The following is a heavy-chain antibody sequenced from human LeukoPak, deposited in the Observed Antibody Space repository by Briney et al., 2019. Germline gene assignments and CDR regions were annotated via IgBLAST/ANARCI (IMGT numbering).Heavy chain of an antibody. CDR3: ARGITVIGYYFDN. V-gene: IGHV6-1*01. CDR1: GDSVSSNSAA. Sequence: SQTLSLTCAISGDSVSSNSAAWNWIRQSPSGGLEWLGRTYYRSKWYHDYLVSVKSRITINPDTSKNQFSLQLNSVTPEDTAVYYCARGITVIGYYFDNWGQGTLVTVSS. D-gene: IGHD6-19*01. J-gene: IGHJ4*02. CDR2: TYYRSKWYH.